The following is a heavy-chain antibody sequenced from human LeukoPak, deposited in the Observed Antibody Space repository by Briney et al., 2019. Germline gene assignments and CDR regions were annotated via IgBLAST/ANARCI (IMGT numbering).Heavy chain of an antibody. V-gene: IGHV4-59*08. Sequence: SETLSLTCTVSGGSISSYYWSWIRQPPGKGLEWIGYIYYSGSTNYNPSLKSRVTISVDTSKKQFSLKLSSVTAADTAVYYCARHAHYDFWSASSSSYYYYGMDVWGQGTTVTVSS. J-gene: IGHJ6*02. CDR2: IYYSGST. CDR3: ARHAHYDFWSASSSSYYYYGMDV. D-gene: IGHD3-3*01. CDR1: GGSISSYY.